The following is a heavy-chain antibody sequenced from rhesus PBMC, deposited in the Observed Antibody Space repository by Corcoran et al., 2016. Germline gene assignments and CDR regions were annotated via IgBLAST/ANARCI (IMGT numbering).Heavy chain of an antibody. Sequence: QVQLQESGPGLVKPSETLSLTCAVAGGAISSNYWSWIRQSPGKGLVWIWYIYGGSGRTSYNPSLKSRVTISTDTSKNQFSLKLSSVTAADTAVYYCARFDGSSYCDYWGQGVLVTVSS. J-gene: IGHJ4*01. V-gene: IGHV4-147*01. D-gene: IGHD4-29*01. CDR1: GGAISSNY. CDR2: IYGGSGRT. CDR3: ARFDGSSYCDY.